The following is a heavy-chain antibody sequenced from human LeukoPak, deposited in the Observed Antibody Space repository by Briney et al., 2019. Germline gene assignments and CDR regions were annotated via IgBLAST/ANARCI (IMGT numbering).Heavy chain of an antibody. CDR1: GFTFSSYS. CDR3: AKDLHEYYFDY. CDR2: ISGSGGGT. Sequence: PGGSLRLSCAASGFTFSSYSMNWVRQAPGKGLEWVSSISGSGGGTYYADSVKGRFTISRDNSRNMLYLQMNSLRAEDTAVYYCAKDLHEYYFDYWGQGSLVTVSS. J-gene: IGHJ4*02. V-gene: IGHV3-23*01.